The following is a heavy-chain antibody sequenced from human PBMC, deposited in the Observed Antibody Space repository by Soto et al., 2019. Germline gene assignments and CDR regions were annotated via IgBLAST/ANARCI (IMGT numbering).Heavy chain of an antibody. J-gene: IGHJ4*02. CDR3: TRDSSYYGSVRGVLDY. CDR1: GFAVNNDY. D-gene: IGHD3-10*01. V-gene: IGHV3-66*01. CDR2: ISKDGST. Sequence: VHLVESGGDLVQPGGSLRLSCAISGFAVNNDYVSWVRQAPGKGLEWVSVISKDGSTVYADSVQGRFFVSRDATRNMVFHQMNSLRVEDTAVYHCTRDSSYYGSVRGVLDYWGQGTLVTVSS.